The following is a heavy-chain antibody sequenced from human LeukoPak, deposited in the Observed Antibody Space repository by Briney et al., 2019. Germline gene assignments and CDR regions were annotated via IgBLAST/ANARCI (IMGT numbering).Heavy chain of an antibody. J-gene: IGHJ3*01. CDR1: GFTFNTYW. D-gene: IGHD2-21*01. Sequence: PGGSLRLSCVASGFTFNTYWMSWVRQAPGKALEWVANINHDGSGKYYVDSVKSRLTISRDNAKNSLYLQMNSLRVEDTAVYYCASDPFNIAAHDAFNFWGQRTAVTVSS. CDR2: INHDGSGK. CDR3: ASDPFNIAAHDAFNF. V-gene: IGHV3-7*01.